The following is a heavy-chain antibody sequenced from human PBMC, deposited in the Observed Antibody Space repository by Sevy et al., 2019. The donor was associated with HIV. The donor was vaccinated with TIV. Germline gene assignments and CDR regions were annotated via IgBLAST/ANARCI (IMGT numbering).Heavy chain of an antibody. D-gene: IGHD2-8*01. CDR2: LSFGCGEI. V-gene: IGHV3-23*01. CDR1: GFTFSKYS. CDR3: AREGCTKPQDY. J-gene: IGHJ4*02. Sequence: PGGSLRLSCAASGFTFSKYSMSWVRQPPGKGLEWVSTLSFGCGEINYADSVKGRFTVSRDNSKSSVYLQMNNLRPEDTGVYYCAREGCTKPQDYWGQGTLVTVSS.